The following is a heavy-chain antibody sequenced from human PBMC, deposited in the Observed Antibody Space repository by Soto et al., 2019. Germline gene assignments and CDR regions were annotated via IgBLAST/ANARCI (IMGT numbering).Heavy chain of an antibody. V-gene: IGHV2-5*02. Sequence: QITLKESGPTLVKPTQTLTLTCTFSGFSLTTDRVGVGWIRQPRGEALEWLAVIYWDDSKTYRPSLESRLTITKDTXKNQVALTMTNMDSLDTATYYCAHAYGGRSLYWGQGTLVTVSS. CDR2: IYWDDSK. D-gene: IGHD1-26*01. CDR1: GFSLTTDRVG. CDR3: AHAYGGRSLY. J-gene: IGHJ4*02.